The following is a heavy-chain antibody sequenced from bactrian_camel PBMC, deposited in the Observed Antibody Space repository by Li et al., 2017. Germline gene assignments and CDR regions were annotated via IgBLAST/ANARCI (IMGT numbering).Heavy chain of an antibody. V-gene: IGHV3-3*01. CDR2: IRRSGGET. Sequence: HVQLVESGGGSVQTGGSLRLSCVVSGHSRGSNCVGWYRLPPGRAPAEREGIAAIRRSGGETWYAGSVKGRFTISQDNAKNTVYLHMTSLKAEDTATYYCAADSVNLQLARWYNYWGQGTQVTVS. CDR1: GHSRGSNC. CDR3: AADSVNLQLARWYNY. D-gene: IGHD6*01. J-gene: IGHJ4*01.